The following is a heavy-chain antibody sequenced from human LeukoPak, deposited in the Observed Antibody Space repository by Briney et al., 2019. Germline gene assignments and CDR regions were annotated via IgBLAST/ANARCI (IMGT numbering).Heavy chain of an antibody. CDR1: GGSFSGYY. J-gene: IGHJ3*02. CDR3: ARGLSDYGGNLDAFDI. CDR2: INHSGST. Sequence: PSETLSLTCAVYGGSFSGYYWSWIRQPPGKGLEWIGEINHSGSTNYNPSLKSRVTISVDTSKNQFSLKLSSVTAADTAVYYCARGLSDYGGNLDAFDIWGQGTMVTVSS. D-gene: IGHD4-23*01. V-gene: IGHV4-34*01.